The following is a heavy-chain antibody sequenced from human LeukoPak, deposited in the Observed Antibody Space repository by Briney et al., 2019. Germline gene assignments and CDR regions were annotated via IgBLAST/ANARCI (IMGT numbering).Heavy chain of an antibody. Sequence: SETLSLTCTVSGGSISSSNYYRGWIRQPPGKGLEWIASIHYSGTTYYNPSLKSRVTISVDTSKNHFSLNLNSVTAADTAVYYCARGPTYQPIDYWGQGTLVTVSS. V-gene: IGHV4-39*02. D-gene: IGHD2-2*01. J-gene: IGHJ4*02. CDR3: ARGPTYQPIDY. CDR2: IHYSGTT. CDR1: GGSISSSNYY.